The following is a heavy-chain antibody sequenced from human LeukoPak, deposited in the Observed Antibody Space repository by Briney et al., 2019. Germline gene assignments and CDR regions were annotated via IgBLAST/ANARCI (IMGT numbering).Heavy chain of an antibody. D-gene: IGHD2-15*01. CDR1: GASISNNNW. V-gene: IGHV4-4*02. CDR2: IYHGGNT. J-gene: IGHJ5*02. Sequence: SETLSLTRAVSGASISNNNWWTWVRQPPGKGLEWIGEIYHGGNTNYSPSLKSRVTISIDKSKNHFSLKLTSVTAADTAVYYCATESCSGGGCYAELGSWGQGTLVTVSS. CDR3: ATESCSGGGCYAELGS.